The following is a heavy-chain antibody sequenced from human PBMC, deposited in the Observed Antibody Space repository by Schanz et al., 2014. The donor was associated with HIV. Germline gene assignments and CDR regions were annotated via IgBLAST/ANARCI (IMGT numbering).Heavy chain of an antibody. CDR3: ARVIGGSGSYWPFDY. Sequence: QVQLVQSGAEVKKPGSSVKVSCKTFGGTFRTFAISWVRQAPGQGLEWMGGIVPIFGTTNYAQSFQGRVSITADESTSTAYLQLSGLRSDDTAVYYCARVIGGSGSYWPFDYWGQGALVTVSS. CDR2: IVPIFGTT. D-gene: IGHD3-10*01. J-gene: IGHJ4*02. CDR1: GGTFRTFA. V-gene: IGHV1-69*01.